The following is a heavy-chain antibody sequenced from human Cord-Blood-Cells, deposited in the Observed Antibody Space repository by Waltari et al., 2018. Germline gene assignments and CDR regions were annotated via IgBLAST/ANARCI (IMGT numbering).Heavy chain of an antibody. Sequence: QITLKESGPTLVKPTQTLTLTCTFSGFSLSTSGVGVGWFRPPPGKALEWLALIYWDDDKRYSPSLKSRLTITKDTSKNQVVLTMTNMDPVDTATYYCAHATTSYYYYYMDVWGKGTTVTVSS. CDR3: AHATTSYYYYYMDV. CDR2: IYWDDDK. D-gene: IGHD1-26*01. J-gene: IGHJ6*03. V-gene: IGHV2-5*02. CDR1: GFSLSTSGVG.